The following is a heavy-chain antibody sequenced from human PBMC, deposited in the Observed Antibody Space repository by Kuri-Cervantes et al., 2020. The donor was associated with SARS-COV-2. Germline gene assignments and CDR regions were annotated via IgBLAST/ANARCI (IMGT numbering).Heavy chain of an antibody. CDR3: ASLLSGGGAHLYSFYMDA. CDR2: ISSSSSQR. CDR1: GFTFSTYS. Sequence: GESLKISCAASGFTFSTYSMTWVRQAPGKGLELVSSISSSSSQRYYVDSVKGRFTISRDNAKNSLYLQMNSLRTEDTAVYYCASLLSGGGAHLYSFYMDAWGKGTSVTVSS. J-gene: IGHJ6*03. D-gene: IGHD3-16*01. V-gene: IGHV3-21*01.